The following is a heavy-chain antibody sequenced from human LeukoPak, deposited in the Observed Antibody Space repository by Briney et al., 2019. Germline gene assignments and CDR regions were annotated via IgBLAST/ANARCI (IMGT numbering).Heavy chain of an antibody. V-gene: IGHV4-61*02. CDR2: INSSGST. D-gene: IGHD3-10*01. Sequence: PSETLSLTCTVSGDSITSGYYYWNWIRQPAGKGLEWIGRINSSGSTNYNPSLKSRVTISIDTSKNQFSLKLSSVTAADTAVYYCARTRYYYNSRSYGAPYYFDYWGQGTLVTVSS. J-gene: IGHJ4*02. CDR1: GDSITSGYYY. CDR3: ARTRYYYNSRSYGAPYYFDY.